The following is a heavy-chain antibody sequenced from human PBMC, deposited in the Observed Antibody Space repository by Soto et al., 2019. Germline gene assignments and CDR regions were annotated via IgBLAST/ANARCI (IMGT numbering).Heavy chain of an antibody. CDR2: ISGSGGST. D-gene: IGHD1-26*01. CDR3: AKGSKWEPKTWRD. V-gene: IGHV3-23*01. J-gene: IGHJ4*02. Sequence: EVQLLESGGGLVQPGGSLRLSCAASGFTFSSYAMSWVRQAPGKGLEWVSAISGSGGSTYYADSVKGRFTISRDNSKNTLYLQMNSLRAEHTAVYYCAKGSKWEPKTWRDWGQGTLVTVSS. CDR1: GFTFSSYA.